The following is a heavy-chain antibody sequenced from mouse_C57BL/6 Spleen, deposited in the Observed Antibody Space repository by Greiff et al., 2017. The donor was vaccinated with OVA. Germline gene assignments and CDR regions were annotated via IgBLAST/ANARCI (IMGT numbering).Heavy chain of an antibody. CDR3: ARWLLVGYFDY. Sequence: VQLQQSGTELVKPGASVKLSCKASGYTFTSYWMHWVKQRPGQGLEWIGNINPSNGGTNYNEKFKSKATLTVDKSSSTAYMQLSSLTAEDAAVYYCARWLLVGYFDYWGQGTTLTVSS. CDR2: INPSNGGT. J-gene: IGHJ2*01. CDR1: GYTFTSYW. D-gene: IGHD2-3*01. V-gene: IGHV1-53*01.